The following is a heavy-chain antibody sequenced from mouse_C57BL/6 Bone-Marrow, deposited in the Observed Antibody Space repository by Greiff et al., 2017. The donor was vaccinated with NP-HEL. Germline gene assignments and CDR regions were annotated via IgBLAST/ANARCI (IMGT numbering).Heavy chain of an antibody. V-gene: IGHV1-61*01. CDR1: GYTFTSYW. D-gene: IGHD1-1*01. CDR3: APYYGSSPFAY. CDR2: IYPSDSET. Sequence: VQLQQSGAELVRPGSSVKLSCKASGYTFTSYWMDWVKHRPGQGLEWIGNIYPSDSETHYNQKFKDKATLTVDKSSSTAYMQLSSLTSEDSAVYYCAPYYGSSPFAYWGQGTLVTVSA. J-gene: IGHJ3*01.